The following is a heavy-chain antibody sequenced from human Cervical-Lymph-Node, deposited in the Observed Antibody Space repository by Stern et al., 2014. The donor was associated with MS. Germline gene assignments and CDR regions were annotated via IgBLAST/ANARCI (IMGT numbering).Heavy chain of an antibody. V-gene: IGHV4-59*01. J-gene: IGHJ6*02. D-gene: IGHD5-18*01. CDR1: GGSISSYY. Sequence: QVQLQESGPGLVKPSETLSLTCTVAGGSISSYYWSWIRQPPGKGLEWVGDFYYSGSTNYNPSLKSRVTISVDTSKNQFSLKLSSVTAADTAVYYCARVMGNTAMDGRYYYYGMDVWGQGTTVTVSS. CDR3: ARVMGNTAMDGRYYYYGMDV. CDR2: FYYSGST.